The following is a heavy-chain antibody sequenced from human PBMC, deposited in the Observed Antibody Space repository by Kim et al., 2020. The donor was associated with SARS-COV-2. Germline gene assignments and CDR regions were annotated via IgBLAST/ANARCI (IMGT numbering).Heavy chain of an antibody. CDR2: IYVSGAT. Sequence: GGSLRLSCVASGLIVNNNYMAWVRQAPGKGLEWVALIYVSGATHYTDSVRDRFIISRDISNDTLYLQLSSLIVEDTATYFCAGTGFKYPFDDWGQGT. CDR1: GLIVNNNY. CDR3: AGTGFKYPFDD. V-gene: IGHV3-66*01. J-gene: IGHJ3*01.